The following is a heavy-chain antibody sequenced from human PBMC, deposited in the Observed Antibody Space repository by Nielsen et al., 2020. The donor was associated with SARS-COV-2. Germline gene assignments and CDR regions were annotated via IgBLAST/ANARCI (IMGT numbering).Heavy chain of an antibody. J-gene: IGHJ4*01. CDR3: ATLDYFGSGSSPH. Sequence: GESLKISCAASGLNFNVYSMSWVRQTAQRGLEWVASINPDNTRIFHAYSVQGRFTISRDNAKNSVYLQMNSLRVDDTALYYCATLDYFGSGSSPHWGQGSLVTVSS. D-gene: IGHD3-10*01. CDR2: INPDNTRI. CDR1: GLNFNVYS. V-gene: IGHV3-21*01.